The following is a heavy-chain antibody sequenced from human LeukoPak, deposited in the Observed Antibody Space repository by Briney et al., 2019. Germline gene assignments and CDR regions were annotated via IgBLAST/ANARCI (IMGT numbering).Heavy chain of an antibody. CDR1: GYTFISYG. CDR3: ARATYYYDSSGYYLG. V-gene: IGHV1-18*01. J-gene: IGHJ4*02. D-gene: IGHD3-22*01. CDR2: ISVYNNNT. Sequence: ASVKVSCKASGYTFISYGISWVRQAPGQGLEWMGWISVYNNNTKYAQKVQDRVTMTTDASTSTAYMELRSLRSDDTAVYYCARATYYYDSSGYYLGWGQGTLVTVSS.